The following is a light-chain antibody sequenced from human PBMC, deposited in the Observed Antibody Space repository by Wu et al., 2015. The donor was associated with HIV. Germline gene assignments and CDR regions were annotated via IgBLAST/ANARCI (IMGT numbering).Light chain of an antibody. Sequence: EIVLTQSPGTLSLSPGERATLSCRASQSVSSTYLAWCQQKPGQPPRLLIYGGSRRATGIPGRFSGSGSGTDFSLTISRLEPEDFAVYYCHQYGRSPPFTFGPGTKVDIK. V-gene: IGKV3-20*01. J-gene: IGKJ3*01. CDR3: HQYGRSPPFT. CDR1: QSVSSTY. CDR2: GGS.